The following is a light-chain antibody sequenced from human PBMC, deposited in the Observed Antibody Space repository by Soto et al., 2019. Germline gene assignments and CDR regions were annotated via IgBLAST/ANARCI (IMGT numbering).Light chain of an antibody. Sequence: IVLTQSPATLSLSPGERATLSCRTSQSVGNDLAWYQVNPGQAPRLLIFDASNRATGVPPRFSDSRSGTGFTLTINSLDPEDFALYYCQQRSAWPITFGGWTSVRIK. CDR2: DAS. CDR1: QSVGND. J-gene: IGKJ4*01. V-gene: IGKV3-11*01. CDR3: QQRSAWPIT.